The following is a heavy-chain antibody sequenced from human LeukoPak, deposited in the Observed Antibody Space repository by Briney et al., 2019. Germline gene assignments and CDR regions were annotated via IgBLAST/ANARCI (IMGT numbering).Heavy chain of an antibody. D-gene: IGHD3-22*01. CDR2: ISSSGSTI. CDR1: GFTFSGYE. J-gene: IGHJ3*02. V-gene: IGHV3-48*03. CDR3: ARDYDSSGYYFVGAFDI. Sequence: GGSLRLSCAASGFTFSGYEMNWVRQAPGKGLEWVSYISSSGSTIYYADSVKGRFTISRDNAKNSLYLQMNSLRAEDTAVYYCARDYDSSGYYFVGAFDIWGQGTMVTVSS.